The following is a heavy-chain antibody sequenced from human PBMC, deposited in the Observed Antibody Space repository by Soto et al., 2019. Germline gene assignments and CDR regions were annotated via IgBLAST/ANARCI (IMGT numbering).Heavy chain of an antibody. CDR1: GFTFSDYY. Sequence: QVHLVESGGGLVKPGGSLRLSCAASGFTFSDYYMSWTRQAQGKGLEWVSHISSSSSHTNYADSVKGRFTISRDNAKNSLYLQMNSLRAEDTAVYYCARCGGSAQLWFGQLLPFDYWGQGTLVTVSS. CDR3: ARCGGSAQLWFGQLLPFDY. D-gene: IGHD3-10*01. J-gene: IGHJ4*02. V-gene: IGHV3-11*05. CDR2: ISSSSSHT.